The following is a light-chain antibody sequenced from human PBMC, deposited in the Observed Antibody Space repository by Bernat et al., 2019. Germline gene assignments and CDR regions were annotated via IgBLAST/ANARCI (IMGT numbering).Light chain of an antibody. CDR2: DNN. CDR3: ATWDRSLSAGV. V-gene: IGLV1-51*01. CDR1: SSNIAKHY. Sequence: QSVLTQPPSVSAAPGQRVTISCSGSSSNIAKHYVSWYQPLPGTAIKLLISDNNKRPSGIPYRFSCSMSGTSATLDITGLQTGDEAYYYCATWDRSLSAGVIGTGTKVTVL. J-gene: IGLJ1*01.